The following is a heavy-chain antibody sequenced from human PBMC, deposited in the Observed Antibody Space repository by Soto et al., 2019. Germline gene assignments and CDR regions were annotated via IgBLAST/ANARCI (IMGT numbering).Heavy chain of an antibody. CDR1: GGTFSSYA. V-gene: IGHV1-69*12. CDR3: ARPLTITMVRGVIVGLDV. Sequence: QVQLVQSGAGVKKPGSSVKVSSKASGGTFSSYAISWVRQAPGQRLEWMGGIIPIFGTANYAQKFQGRVTITADESTSTAYMELSSLRSEDTAVYYCARPLTITMVRGVIVGLDVWGQGTTVTVSS. CDR2: IIPIFGTA. J-gene: IGHJ6*02. D-gene: IGHD3-10*01.